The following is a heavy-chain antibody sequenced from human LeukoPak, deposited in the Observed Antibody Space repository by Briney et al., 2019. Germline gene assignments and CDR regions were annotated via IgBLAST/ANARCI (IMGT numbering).Heavy chain of an antibody. CDR3: AKTEGILTGYLHY. D-gene: IGHD3-9*01. CDR1: GFTVSSNY. CDR2: IYSGGST. V-gene: IGHV3-53*05. Sequence: PGGSLRLSCAASGFTVSSNYMSWVRQAPGKGLEWVSVIYSGGSTYYADSVKGRFTISRDNSKNTLYLQMNSLRAEDTAVYYCAKTEGILTGYLHYWGQGTLVTVSS. J-gene: IGHJ4*02.